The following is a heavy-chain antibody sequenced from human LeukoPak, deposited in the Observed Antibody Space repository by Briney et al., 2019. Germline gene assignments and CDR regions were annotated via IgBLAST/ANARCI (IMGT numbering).Heavy chain of an antibody. V-gene: IGHV4-34*01. D-gene: IGHD1-1*01. CDR1: GPSFSGYY. CDR3: ARVVPGRASRTAAANVDY. J-gene: IGHJ4*02. Sequence: SGTLSLTCAVYGPSFSGYYGSWTPQPRGKGLEGSGEINHSGSTNYNPSIKSRVTISVDTSKNKFSLKLSCVTAAHTAVYYCARVVPGRASRTAAANVDYSGEGTLVTVSS. CDR2: INHSGST.